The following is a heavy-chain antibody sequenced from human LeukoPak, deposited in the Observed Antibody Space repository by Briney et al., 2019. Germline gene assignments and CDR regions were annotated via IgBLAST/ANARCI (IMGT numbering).Heavy chain of an antibody. CDR2: IYHSGST. CDR3: ASPGVGAMGPDAFDI. J-gene: IGHJ3*02. D-gene: IGHD1-26*01. Sequence: SETLSLTCTVSGGSISSSSYYWGWIRQPPGKGLEWIGSIYHSGSTYYNPSLKSRVTISVDTSKNQFSLKLSSVTAADTAVYYCASPGVGAMGPDAFDIWGQGTMVTVSS. CDR1: GGSISSSSYY. V-gene: IGHV4-39*07.